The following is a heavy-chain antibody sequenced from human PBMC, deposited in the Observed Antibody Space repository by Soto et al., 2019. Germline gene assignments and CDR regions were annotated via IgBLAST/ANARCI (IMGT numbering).Heavy chain of an antibody. CDR1: GFSFSISP. D-gene: IGHD7-27*01. V-gene: IGHV3-30-3*01. J-gene: IGHJ4*02. Sequence: GSLRLSCAASGFSFSISPMHWVRQAPGKGPEWVALISYDGTNKFYADSVKGRFTISRDNSKSTLYLQVDSLRPEDAAVYYCARDPKTSGGQHWAFNYFDSWGQGTLVTVSS. CDR3: ARDPKTSGGQHWAFNYFDS. CDR2: ISYDGTNK.